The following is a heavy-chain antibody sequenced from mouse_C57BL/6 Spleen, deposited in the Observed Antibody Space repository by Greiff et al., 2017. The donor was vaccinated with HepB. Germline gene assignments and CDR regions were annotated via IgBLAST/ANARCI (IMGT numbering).Heavy chain of an antibody. V-gene: IGHV5-6*01. Sequence: EVNVVESGGDLVKPGGSLKLSCAASGFTFSSYGMSWVRQTPDKRLEWVATISSGGSYTYYPDSVKGRFTISRDNAKNTLYLQMSSLKSEDTAMYYCARHPNYYGSEGNYFDYWGQGTTLTVSS. CDR2: ISSGGSYT. CDR3: ARHPNYYGSEGNYFDY. J-gene: IGHJ2*01. D-gene: IGHD1-1*01. CDR1: GFTFSSYG.